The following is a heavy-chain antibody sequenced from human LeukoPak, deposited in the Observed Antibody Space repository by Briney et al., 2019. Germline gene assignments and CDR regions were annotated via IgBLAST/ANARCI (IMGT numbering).Heavy chain of an antibody. V-gene: IGHV4-61*02. D-gene: IGHD7-27*01. J-gene: IGHJ3*02. CDR3: ARPVANWGAFDM. CDR1: GGSISSSNYY. CDR2: IYTSEST. Sequence: PSETLSLTCSVSGGSISSSNYYWSWIRQPAGKGLEWIGRIYTSESTNYNPSLKSRVTISVDTSRNQFSLKLSSVTAADTAVYYCARPVANWGAFDMWGQGTMVTVSS.